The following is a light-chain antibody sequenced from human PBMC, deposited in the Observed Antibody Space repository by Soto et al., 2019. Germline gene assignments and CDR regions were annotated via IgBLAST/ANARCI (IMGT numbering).Light chain of an antibody. CDR1: SGSVSTNFY. CDR2: RTN. J-gene: IGLJ3*02. V-gene: IGLV8-61*01. CDR3: ALYVGNGIWV. Sequence: QTVVTQEPSLSVSPGRTVTLTCGLSSGSVSTNFYPSWYQQTPGHAPRTLIYRTNTRSSGVPDRFSGSILGNKAALTITGAQADDESDYYCALYVGNGIWVFGGGTKVTVL.